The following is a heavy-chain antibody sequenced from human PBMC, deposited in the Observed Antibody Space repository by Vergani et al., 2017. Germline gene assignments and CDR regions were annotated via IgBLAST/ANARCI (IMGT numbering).Heavy chain of an antibody. J-gene: IGHJ3*02. CDR2: ISYDGSNK. D-gene: IGHD2-2*01. CDR3: ARDAHCSSTSCYAPDAFHI. CDR1: GFTFSSYA. V-gene: IGHV3-30-3*01. Sequence: QVQLVESGGGVVQPGRSLRLSCAASGFTFSSYAMHWVRQAPGKGLEWVAVISYDGSNKYYADSVKGRFTISRDNSKNTLYLQMNSLRAEDTAVYYCARDAHCSSTSCYAPDAFHIWGQGTMVTVSS.